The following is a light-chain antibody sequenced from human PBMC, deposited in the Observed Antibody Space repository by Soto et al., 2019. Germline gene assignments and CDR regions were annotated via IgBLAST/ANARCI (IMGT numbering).Light chain of an antibody. Sequence: QLVLTQPPSASGSPGQSVAISCTGTSSDVGGYNFVSWYQQHPGKAPKVLLYEVSKRASGVPDRFSGSKSGNTASLTVSGLQAEDEADYYCSSYGGSNNVLFGGGTKLTVL. CDR3: SSYGGSNNVL. CDR2: EVS. V-gene: IGLV2-8*01. CDR1: SSDVGGYNF. J-gene: IGLJ2*01.